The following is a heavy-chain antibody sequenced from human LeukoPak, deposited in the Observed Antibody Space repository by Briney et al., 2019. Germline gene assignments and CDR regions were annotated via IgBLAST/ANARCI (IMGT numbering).Heavy chain of an antibody. CDR3: ARDQSPFRLIAAYPDY. J-gene: IGHJ4*02. CDR1: GYTLTELS. D-gene: IGHD6-13*01. CDR2: FDPEDGET. V-gene: IGHV1-24*01. Sequence: ASVKVSCKVSGYTLTELSMHWVRQAPGKGLEWMGGFDPEDGETIYAQKFQGRVTMTEDTSTDTAYMELSSLRSEDTAVYYCARDQSPFRLIAAYPDYWGLGTLVTVSS.